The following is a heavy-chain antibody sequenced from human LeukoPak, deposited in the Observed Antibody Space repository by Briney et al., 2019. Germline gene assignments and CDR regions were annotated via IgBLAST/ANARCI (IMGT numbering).Heavy chain of an antibody. CDR1: GGTFSSYA. J-gene: IGHJ4*02. V-gene: IGHV1-69*04. CDR2: IIPILGIA. Sequence: ASVKVSCKASGGTFSSYAISWVRQAPGQGLEWMGRIIPILGIANYAQKFQGRVTITADKSTSTAYMELSSLRSEDTAVYYCASIAAADHIDYWGQGTLVTVSS. D-gene: IGHD6-13*01. CDR3: ASIAAADHIDY.